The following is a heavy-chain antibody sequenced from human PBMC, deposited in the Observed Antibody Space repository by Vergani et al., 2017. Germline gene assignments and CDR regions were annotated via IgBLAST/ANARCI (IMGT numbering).Heavy chain of an antibody. CDR3: ARGGATVSGFGEPHYYYMDV. CDR1: GYSISSGYY. V-gene: IGHV4-38-2*02. Sequence: QVQLQESGPGLVKPSETLSLTCTVSGYSISSGYYWGWIRQPPGKGLEWIGSIYHSGSTYYNPSLKSRVTISVDTSKNQFSLKLSSVTAADTAVYYCARGGATVSGFGEPHYYYMDVWGKGTTVTVSS. D-gene: IGHD3-10*01. J-gene: IGHJ6*03. CDR2: IYHSGST.